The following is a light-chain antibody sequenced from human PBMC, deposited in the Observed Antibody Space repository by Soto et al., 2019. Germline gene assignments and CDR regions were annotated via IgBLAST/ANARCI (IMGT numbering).Light chain of an antibody. J-gene: IGLJ1*01. V-gene: IGLV1-51*02. CDR1: SSNIGNNY. Sequence: QSVLTQPPSVSAAPGQKVTISCSGSSSNIGNNYVSWYQQLPGTAPKLLIYENNKRPSGIPDRFSGSKSGTSATLGITGLQTGDEADYSCGTWDSSRSACYGFGTGTKLTVL. CDR3: GTWDSSRSACYG. CDR2: ENN.